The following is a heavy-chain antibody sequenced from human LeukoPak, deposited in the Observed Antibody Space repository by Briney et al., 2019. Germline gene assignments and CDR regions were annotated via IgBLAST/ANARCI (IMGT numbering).Heavy chain of an antibody. Sequence: PSQTLSLTCTVSGGSISSSSYYWGWIRQPPGKGLEWIGYIYYSGSTYYNPSLKSRVTISVDTSKNQFSLKLSSVTAADTAVYYCARDSAQTGPFDYWGQGTLVTVSS. V-gene: IGHV4-30-4*08. CDR3: ARDSAQTGPFDY. J-gene: IGHJ4*02. D-gene: IGHD3-10*01. CDR1: GGSISSSSYY. CDR2: IYYSGST.